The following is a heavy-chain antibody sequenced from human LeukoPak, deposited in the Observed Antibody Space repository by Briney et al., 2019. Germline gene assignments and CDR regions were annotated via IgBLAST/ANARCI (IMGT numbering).Heavy chain of an antibody. J-gene: IGHJ4*02. CDR3: NTVYYYGSGSYSGC. CDR1: GFTFYNAW. D-gene: IGHD3-10*01. V-gene: IGHV3-15*01. CDR2: IKSKIDGGTA. Sequence: GGSLRLSCAASGFTFYNAWMSWVRQAPGKGLEWVGRIKSKIDGGTADYAAPVKGRFTMSRDDSKNMLYLQMNSLKTEDTAVYYCNTVYYYGSGSYSGCWGQGTLVTVSS.